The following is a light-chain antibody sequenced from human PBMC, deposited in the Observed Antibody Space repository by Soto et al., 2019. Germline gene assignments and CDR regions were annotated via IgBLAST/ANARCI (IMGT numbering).Light chain of an antibody. V-gene: IGKV3-20*01. Sequence: EIVFTQSPGTLSLSPGERATLSCRASQSVNSYLAWYQQKPGQSPRLLIYGASSRATGIPDRISGSGSGTDFTLTISRLEPEDFSVYYCQQYGSPPQTFGQGTKVDI. CDR2: GAS. J-gene: IGKJ1*01. CDR3: QQYGSPPQT. CDR1: QSVNSY.